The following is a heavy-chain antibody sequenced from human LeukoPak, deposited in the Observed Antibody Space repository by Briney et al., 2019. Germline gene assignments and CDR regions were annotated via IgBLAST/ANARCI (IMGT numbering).Heavy chain of an antibody. V-gene: IGHV3-21*01. D-gene: IGHD2-8*02. CDR3: ARSAGGNYFDY. CDR2: ISSGTNYI. J-gene: IGHJ4*02. CDR1: GFNFDDYN. Sequence: GGSLRLSCAASGFNFDDYNMNWVRQAPGKGLEWVSSISSGTNYIFEADSVKGRLTISKDSARNSLSLQTNSLRADDTAVYYCARSAGGNYFDYWDQGTLVTVSS.